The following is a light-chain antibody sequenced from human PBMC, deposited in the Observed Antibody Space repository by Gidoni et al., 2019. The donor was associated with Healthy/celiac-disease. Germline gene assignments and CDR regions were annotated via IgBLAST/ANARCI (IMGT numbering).Light chain of an antibody. CDR3: QQYYSTPPM. CDR1: QRVLYSSNNKNY. CDR2: WAS. Sequence: DIVMTQSPDSLAVSLGERATINCKSSQRVLYSSNNKNYLAWYKQKPGQPPKLLIYWASTRESGVPDRFSGSGSGTDFTLTISSLQAEDVAVYYCQQYYSTPPMFGQGTKEEIK. J-gene: IGKJ1*01. V-gene: IGKV4-1*01.